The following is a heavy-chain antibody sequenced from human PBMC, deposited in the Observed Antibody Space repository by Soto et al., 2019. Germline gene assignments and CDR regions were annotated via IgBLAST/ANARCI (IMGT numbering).Heavy chain of an antibody. D-gene: IGHD2-8*01. V-gene: IGHV4-4*07. CDR3: ARDIVLMVYATQPYGMDV. Sequence: SETLSLTCTVSGGSISSYYWSWIRQPAGKGLEWIGRIYTSGSTNYNPSLKSRVTMSVDTSKNQFSLKLSSVTAADTAVYYCARDIVLMVYATQPYGMDVWGQGTTVTVSS. CDR1: GGSISSYY. CDR2: IYTSGST. J-gene: IGHJ6*02.